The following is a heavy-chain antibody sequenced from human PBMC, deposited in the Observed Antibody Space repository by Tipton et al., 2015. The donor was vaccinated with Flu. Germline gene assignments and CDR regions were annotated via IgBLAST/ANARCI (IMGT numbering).Heavy chain of an antibody. Sequence: QMQLVQSGGEVQKPGASVTVSCKASGYTFNTYGVTWVRQAPGQGLEWLGWVSSYKGNTNYAQKFQGRVTMTTDTSTNTVYMELRSLRSDDTAVYYCARDRSRNYGPDAFDVWGQGTMVTVFS. V-gene: IGHV1-18*04. D-gene: IGHD1-7*01. CDR1: GYTFNTYG. J-gene: IGHJ3*01. CDR3: ARDRSRNYGPDAFDV. CDR2: VSSYKGNT.